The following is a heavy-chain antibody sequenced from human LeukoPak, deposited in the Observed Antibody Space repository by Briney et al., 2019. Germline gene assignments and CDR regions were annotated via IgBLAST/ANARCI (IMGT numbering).Heavy chain of an antibody. CDR1: GFTFDDYV. V-gene: IGHV3-43*01. D-gene: IGHD7-27*01. J-gene: IGHJ6*02. Sequence: GGSLRLSCAASGFTFDDYVMHWVRQVPGKGLEWVSLISWEGGSTFYADSVRGRFTISRDNGKNSLYLQMNSLRTEDTALYYCAKDLGPKYYYYSMDVWGQGTTVTVSS. CDR3: AKDLGPKYYYYSMDV. CDR2: ISWEGGST.